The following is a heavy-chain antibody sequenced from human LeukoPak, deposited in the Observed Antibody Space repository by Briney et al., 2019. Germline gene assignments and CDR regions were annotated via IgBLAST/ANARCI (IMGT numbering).Heavy chain of an antibody. CDR3: ARGFLGGTDQYFDS. Sequence: GGSLRLSCAASGFTFSTYAMHWVRQAPAKGLEWVSTIGGGGPTTDYADSVKDRFTISRDNSKNTLYLQMNSLRAEDTAVYFCARGFLGGTDQYFDSWGQGTLVTVSS. J-gene: IGHJ4*02. CDR2: IGGGGPTT. CDR1: GFTFSTYA. V-gene: IGHV3-23*01. D-gene: IGHD6-19*01.